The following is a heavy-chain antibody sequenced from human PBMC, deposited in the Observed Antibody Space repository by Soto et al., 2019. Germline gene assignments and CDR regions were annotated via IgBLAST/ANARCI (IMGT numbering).Heavy chain of an antibody. V-gene: IGHV3-23*01. CDR3: AKEESIAARPGIDAFDI. D-gene: IGHD6-6*01. CDR1: GFTFSSYA. CDR2: ISGSGGST. Sequence: GGSLRLSCAASGFTFSSYAMSWVRQAPGKGLEWVSAISGSGGSTYYADSVKGRFTISRDNSKNTLYLQMNSLRAEDTAVYYCAKEESIAARPGIDAFDIWGQETMVTVSS. J-gene: IGHJ3*02.